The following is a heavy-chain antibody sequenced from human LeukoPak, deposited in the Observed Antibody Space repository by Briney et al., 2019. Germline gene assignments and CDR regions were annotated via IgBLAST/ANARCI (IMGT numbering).Heavy chain of an antibody. Sequence: PSETLSLTCTVSGGSISSYYWSWIRRPPGKGLEWIGYIYYSGSTNYNPSLKSRVTISVDTSKNQFSLKLNSVTAADTAIYYCARRSSWSSFDYWGQGTLVTVSS. D-gene: IGHD6-13*01. CDR1: GGSISSYY. CDR3: ARRSSWSSFDY. CDR2: IYYSGST. V-gene: IGHV4-59*08. J-gene: IGHJ4*02.